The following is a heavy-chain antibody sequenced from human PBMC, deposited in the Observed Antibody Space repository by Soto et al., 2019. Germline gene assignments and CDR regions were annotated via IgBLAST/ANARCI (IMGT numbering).Heavy chain of an antibody. J-gene: IGHJ6*02. Sequence: QVQLQESGPGLVKPSETLSLTCTVSGGSISSYYWSWIRQPPGKGLEWIGYIYYSGSTNYNPSLKSRVTISVDTSKNQFSLQLSSVTAADTAVYYCARGSSGWTDYYYYGMDVWGQGTTVTVSS. CDR3: ARGSSGWTDYYYYGMDV. V-gene: IGHV4-59*08. CDR1: GGSISSYY. D-gene: IGHD6-19*01. CDR2: IYYSGST.